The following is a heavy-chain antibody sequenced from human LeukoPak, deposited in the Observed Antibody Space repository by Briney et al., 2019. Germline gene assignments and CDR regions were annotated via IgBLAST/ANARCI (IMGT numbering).Heavy chain of an antibody. D-gene: IGHD5-24*01. Sequence: GGSLRVSCATSGISFPTSGFSWVRQAPGKGLEWVSGISGGDGHTYYADSVRGRFTITRDNYKKTVDLQMNGLRGEDTAVYYCAWGWLQPFNTWGQGTLVTVSS. V-gene: IGHV3-23*01. CDR1: GISFPTSG. J-gene: IGHJ5*02. CDR2: ISGGDGHT. CDR3: AWGWLQPFNT.